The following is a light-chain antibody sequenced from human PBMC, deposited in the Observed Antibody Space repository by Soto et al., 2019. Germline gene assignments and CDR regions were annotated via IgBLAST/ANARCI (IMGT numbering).Light chain of an antibody. Sequence: VMTQSPATLSLSPGERATLSCRASQSINSNLAWYQQKPGQAPRLFIFRASSRATGVPARFSGSGSETEFNLTISSLQSEDFAVYYCQQYNNWPRATFGRGTKVEAK. V-gene: IGKV3-15*01. CDR3: QQYNNWPRAT. J-gene: IGKJ4*01. CDR1: QSINSN. CDR2: RAS.